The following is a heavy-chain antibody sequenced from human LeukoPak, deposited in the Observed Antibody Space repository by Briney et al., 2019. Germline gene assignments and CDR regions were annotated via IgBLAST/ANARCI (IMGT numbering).Heavy chain of an antibody. Sequence: GGSLRLSCAASGFTLSSYEMNWVRQAPGKGLEWVSYISSSGSTIYYADSVKGRFTISRDNAKNSLYLQMNSLRAEDTAVYYCARGPSSRDQLPFDYWGQGTLVTVSS. CDR1: GFTLSSYE. CDR3: ARGPSSRDQLPFDY. J-gene: IGHJ4*02. V-gene: IGHV3-48*03. D-gene: IGHD2-2*01. CDR2: ISSSGSTI.